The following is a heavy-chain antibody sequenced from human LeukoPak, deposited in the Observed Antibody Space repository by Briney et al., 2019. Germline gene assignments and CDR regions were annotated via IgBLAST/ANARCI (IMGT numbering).Heavy chain of an antibody. J-gene: IGHJ5*02. Sequence: PGGSLRLSCAASGFTFSSYAMHWVRQAPGKGLEWVAVISYDGSNKYYADSVKGRFTISRDNSKNTLYLQMNSLRAEDTAVYYCAKDTPTVTTWFDPWGQGTLVTVSS. D-gene: IGHD4-17*01. CDR3: AKDTPTVTTWFDP. V-gene: IGHV3-30*04. CDR1: GFTFSSYA. CDR2: ISYDGSNK.